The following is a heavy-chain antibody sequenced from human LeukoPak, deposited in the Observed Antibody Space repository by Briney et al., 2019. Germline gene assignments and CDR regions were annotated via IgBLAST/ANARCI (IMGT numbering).Heavy chain of an antibody. V-gene: IGHV3-23*01. CDR1: GFTFSSHS. CDR2: IGGGGIST. CDR3: AKVPGRWLDRAHFDY. D-gene: IGHD6-19*01. J-gene: IGHJ4*02. Sequence: PGGSLRLSCAASGFTFSSHSMSWVRQAPGKGLEWVSTIGGGGISTYYADSVKGRFSISRDNSKNTLYLQMNSLRAEDTAVYYCAKVPGRWLDRAHFDYWGQGTLVTVSS.